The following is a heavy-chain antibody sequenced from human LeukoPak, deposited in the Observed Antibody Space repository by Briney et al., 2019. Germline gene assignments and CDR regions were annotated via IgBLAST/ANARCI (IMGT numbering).Heavy chain of an antibody. CDR1: GFTFSSYA. Sequence: GGSLRLSCAASGFTFSSYAMNWVRQAPGKGLEWVSYISSSGSTIYYADSVKGRFTISRDNAKNSLYLQMNSLRAEDTAVYYCARDSMVRGVILDYWGQGTLVTVSS. CDR3: ARDSMVRGVILDY. CDR2: ISSSGSTI. J-gene: IGHJ4*02. D-gene: IGHD3-10*01. V-gene: IGHV3-48*03.